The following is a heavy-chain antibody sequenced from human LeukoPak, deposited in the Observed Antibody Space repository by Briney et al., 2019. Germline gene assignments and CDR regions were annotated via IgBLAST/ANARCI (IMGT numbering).Heavy chain of an antibody. CDR1: GFTFSSYG. Sequence: GGSLILSCAASGFTFSSYGMHWVRQAPGKGLEWVAVISYDGSNKYYADSVKGRFTISRDNSKNTLYLQMNSLRAEDMAVYYCARRQVVGGNYYGIDVWGQGTTVTVSS. D-gene: IGHD2-15*01. J-gene: IGHJ6*02. V-gene: IGHV3-30*03. CDR3: ARRQVVGGNYYGIDV. CDR2: ISYDGSNK.